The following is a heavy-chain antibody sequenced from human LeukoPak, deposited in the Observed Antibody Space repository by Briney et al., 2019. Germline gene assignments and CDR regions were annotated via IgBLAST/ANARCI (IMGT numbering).Heavy chain of an antibody. Sequence: ASVKVSCKASGGTFSSYAISWVRQAPGQGLEWMGWISAYNGNTNYAQKLQGRVTMTTDTSTSTAYTELRSLRSDDTAVYYCARDYRNYCGGDCYPADWGQGTLVTVSS. CDR3: ARDYRNYCGGDCYPAD. CDR2: ISAYNGNT. J-gene: IGHJ4*02. D-gene: IGHD2-21*02. V-gene: IGHV1-18*01. CDR1: GGTFSSYA.